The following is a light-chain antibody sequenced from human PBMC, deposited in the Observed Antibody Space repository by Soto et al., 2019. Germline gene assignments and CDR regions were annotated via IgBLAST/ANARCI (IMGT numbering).Light chain of an antibody. Sequence: EIVMTQSPATLSVSPGERATLSCRASQSISDNLAWYQHKPGQAPRLLIYAASTRATGIPARISGSGSGTEFTLTISSLQSEDFAVYYCQQYDNWPKTFGQGTKVEIK. CDR1: QSISDN. V-gene: IGKV3-15*01. J-gene: IGKJ1*01. CDR3: QQYDNWPKT. CDR2: AAS.